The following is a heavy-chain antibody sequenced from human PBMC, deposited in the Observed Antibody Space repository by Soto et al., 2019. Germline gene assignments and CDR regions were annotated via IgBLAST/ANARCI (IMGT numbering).Heavy chain of an antibody. CDR3: AKGSRMWTPDY. Sequence: SVKVSCKASGYTFTDYAIHWVRQAAGQRLEWMGWIAPSNGNTKYSQNFQGRVTITRDTSATTAYMELSSLRSEDTAVYYCAKGSRMWTPDYWGQGTLVTVSS. D-gene: IGHD2-21*01. CDR1: GYTFTDYA. V-gene: IGHV1-3*01. J-gene: IGHJ4*02. CDR2: IAPSNGNT.